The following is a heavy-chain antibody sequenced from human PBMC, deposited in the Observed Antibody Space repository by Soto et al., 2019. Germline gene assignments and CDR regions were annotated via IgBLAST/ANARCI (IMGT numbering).Heavy chain of an antibody. CDR2: IYYSGST. CDR3: ARGRLEVSVVKVGGYSYGEYYYMDV. CDR1: GGSISSGDYY. D-gene: IGHD5-18*01. J-gene: IGHJ6*03. Sequence: SETLSLTCTVSGGSISSGDYYWSWIRQPPGKGLEWIGYIYYSGSTYYNPSLKSRVTISVDTSKNQFTLKLRSVTAADTAVYYCARGRLEVSVVKVGGYSYGEYYYMDVWGKGTTVTVSS. V-gene: IGHV4-30-4*01.